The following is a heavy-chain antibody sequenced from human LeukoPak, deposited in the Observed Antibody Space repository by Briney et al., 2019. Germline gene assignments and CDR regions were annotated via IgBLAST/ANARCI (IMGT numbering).Heavy chain of an antibody. J-gene: IGHJ6*04. Sequence: GGSLRLSCVISGYTFTHYGFHWVRQAPGKALEWVAFISYDGNNKYEDSVKGRSTISRDNAKNSLYLQMNSLRAEDTAVYYCAELGITMIGGVWGKGTTVTISS. CDR3: AELGITMIGGV. CDR1: GYTFTHYG. D-gene: IGHD3-10*02. V-gene: IGHV3-30*18. CDR2: ISYDGNN.